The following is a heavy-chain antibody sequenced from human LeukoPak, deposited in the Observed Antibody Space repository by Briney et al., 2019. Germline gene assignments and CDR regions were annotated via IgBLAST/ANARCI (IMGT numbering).Heavy chain of an antibody. CDR2: ISSSSSYI. J-gene: IGHJ4*02. V-gene: IGHV3-21*01. D-gene: IGHD1-7*01. CDR1: GFTFSSYS. Sequence: PGGSLRLSCAAPGFTFSSYSMNWVRQAPGKGLEWVSSISSSSSYIYYADSVKGRFTISRDNAKNSLYLQMNSLRAEDTAVYYCASMAVIITGTTRGAGGNYWGQGTLVTVSS. CDR3: ASMAVIITGTTRGAGGNY.